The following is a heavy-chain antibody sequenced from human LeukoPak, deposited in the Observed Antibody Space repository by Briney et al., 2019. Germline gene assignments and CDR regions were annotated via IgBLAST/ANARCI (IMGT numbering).Heavy chain of an antibody. D-gene: IGHD5-12*01. CDR1: GGSISSSSYN. CDR3: ARLPQLRGYSGYYEPHFDY. J-gene: IGHJ4*02. CDR2: FDNSGST. V-gene: IGHV4-39*01. Sequence: TPSETLSLTCTVSGGSISSSSYNWGWIRQPPGKGLEWIGSFDNSGSTYYNPSLKSRVTISVDTSKDQFSLKLTSVTAADTAVYYCARLPQLRGYSGYYEPHFDYWGQGTLVTVSS.